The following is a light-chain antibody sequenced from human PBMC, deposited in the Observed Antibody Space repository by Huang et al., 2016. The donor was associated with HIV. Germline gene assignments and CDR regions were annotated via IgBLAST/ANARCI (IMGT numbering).Light chain of an antibody. CDR2: DAS. J-gene: IGKJ4*01. V-gene: IGKV3-11*01. Sequence: IVLTQSPATLSWYLGERVALSCRASQNVGNHLAWYQQRPGQAPRLLIYDASNRVPGVPARFSGSWSGTDFTLTISSLEPEDFALYYCQQHDNWLTFGGGTKLEV. CDR3: QQHDNWLT. CDR1: QNVGNH.